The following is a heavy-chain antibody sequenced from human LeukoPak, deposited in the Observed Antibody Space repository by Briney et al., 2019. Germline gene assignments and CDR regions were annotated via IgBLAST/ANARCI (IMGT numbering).Heavy chain of an antibody. D-gene: IGHD1-26*01. CDR2: INSDGSTT. Sequence: GGSLRLSCAASGFTFSSYAMSWVRQAPGKGLVWVSRINSDGSTTSYADSVKGRFTISRDNSKNTLYLQMNSLRAEDTAVYYCARDRIEPPDYYYGMDVWGQGTTVTVSS. V-gene: IGHV3-74*01. CDR1: GFTFSSYA. J-gene: IGHJ6*02. CDR3: ARDRIEPPDYYYGMDV.